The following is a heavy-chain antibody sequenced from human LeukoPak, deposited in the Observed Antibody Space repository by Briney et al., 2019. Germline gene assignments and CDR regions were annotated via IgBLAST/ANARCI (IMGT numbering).Heavy chain of an antibody. D-gene: IGHD6-6*01. CDR1: GYTFTSYD. J-gene: IGHJ4*02. V-gene: IGHV1-8*03. Sequence: ASVKVSCKASGYTFTSYDINWVRQATGQGLEWMGWMNPNSGNTGYAQKFQGRVTITRNTSISTAYMELSSLRSEDTAVYYCARGKYSSSGALYFDYWGQGTLVTVSS. CDR2: MNPNSGNT. CDR3: ARGKYSSSGALYFDY.